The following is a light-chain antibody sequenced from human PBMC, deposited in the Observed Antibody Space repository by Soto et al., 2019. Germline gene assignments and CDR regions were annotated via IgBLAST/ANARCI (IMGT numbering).Light chain of an antibody. Sequence: QLVLTQPASVSGSPGQSITISCTGTSSDVGDYNYVSWYQQHPGKAPKLMIYEVSNRPSGVSDRFSGSESGNTASLTISGLQAEDEADYYCNSYKSSSSPSVFGTGTKLTVL. J-gene: IGLJ1*01. CDR1: SSDVGDYNY. CDR2: EVS. V-gene: IGLV2-14*01. CDR3: NSYKSSSSPSV.